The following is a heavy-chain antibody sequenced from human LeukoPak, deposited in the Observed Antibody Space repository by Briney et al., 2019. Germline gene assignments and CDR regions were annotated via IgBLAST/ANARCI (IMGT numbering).Heavy chain of an antibody. D-gene: IGHD6-13*01. CDR1: GDSVSSNSAA. CDR2: TYYRSKWYN. CDR3: ARGRQQLVQSNYYYYMDV. Sequence: SQTLSLTCAISGDSVSSNSAAWNWIRQSPSRCLEWLGRTYYRSKWYNDYAVSVKSRITINPDTSKNQFSLQLNSVTPEDTAVYYCARGRQQLVQSNYYYYMDVWGKGTTVTISS. V-gene: IGHV6-1*01. J-gene: IGHJ6*03.